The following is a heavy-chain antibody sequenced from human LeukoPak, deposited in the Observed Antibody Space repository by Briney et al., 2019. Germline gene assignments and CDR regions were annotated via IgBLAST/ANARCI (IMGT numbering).Heavy chain of an antibody. D-gene: IGHD6-19*01. CDR3: ARDTTVASGVQF. CDR2: VVTTTT. J-gene: IGHJ4*02. V-gene: IGHV4-4*07. CDR1: GGSISTYP. Sequence: PSETLSLTCTVSGGSISTYPWTWVRQSPGKGLEWIGSVVTTTTNYSPALRSRVAISVHTSKNQFSLRLESVTTADTAVYYCARDTTVASGVQFWGQGALVTVSS.